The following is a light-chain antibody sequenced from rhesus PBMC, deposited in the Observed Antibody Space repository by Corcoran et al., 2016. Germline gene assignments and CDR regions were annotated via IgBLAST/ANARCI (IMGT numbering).Light chain of an antibody. CDR3: LQYGNWPLT. Sequence: EIVMTQSPATLSLSPGERATLSCRASQSVSSSLAWYQQKPGQAPRLLIYGASNRATGIPARFSGSGAGTDVTLAINSREPEDVAVYYCLQYGNWPLTFGGGTKVELK. J-gene: IGKJ4*01. V-gene: IGKV3-24*01. CDR2: GAS. CDR1: QSVSSS.